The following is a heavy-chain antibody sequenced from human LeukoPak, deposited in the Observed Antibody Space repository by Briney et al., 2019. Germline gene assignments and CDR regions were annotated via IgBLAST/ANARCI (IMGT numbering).Heavy chain of an antibody. CDR1: GGTFISYA. V-gene: IGHV1-69*13. Sequence: ASVKVSCKASGGTFISYAISWVRQAPGQGREWRGGIIPIFGTANYAQKFQGRVTLTADESTSTAYMELSSLRSEDPAVYYCASSPVTWIQLWFGYWGQGTLVTVSS. CDR3: ASSPVTWIQLWFGY. J-gene: IGHJ4*02. D-gene: IGHD5-18*01. CDR2: IIPIFGTA.